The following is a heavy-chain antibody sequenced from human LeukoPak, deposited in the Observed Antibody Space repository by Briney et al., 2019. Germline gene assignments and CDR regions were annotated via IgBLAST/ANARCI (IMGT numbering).Heavy chain of an antibody. V-gene: IGHV3-30*04. CDR3: AREGHGAADY. D-gene: IGHD6-13*01. Sequence: GRSLRLSCAASGFTFSSYAMHWVRQAPGKGPEWVAVISYDGSNKYYADSVKGRFTISRDNSKNTLYLQMNSLRAEDTALYYCAREGHGAADYWGQGTLVTVSS. J-gene: IGHJ4*01. CDR2: ISYDGSNK. CDR1: GFTFSSYA.